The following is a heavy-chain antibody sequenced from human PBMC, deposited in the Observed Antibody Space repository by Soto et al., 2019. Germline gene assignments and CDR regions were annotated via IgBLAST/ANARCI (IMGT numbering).Heavy chain of an antibody. J-gene: IGHJ4*02. Sequence: QVQVVQSGAEVKKPGASVKVSCKASGYTFTSHYINWVRHAPGQGLEWMGVIDPSSGFTSFAQKLQGRVAMTRDTSTSTVYMELSSLRSEDTAVYYCARSGCGGDCSFDYWGQGTLVTVSS. CDR1: GYTFTSHY. CDR3: ARSGCGGDCSFDY. D-gene: IGHD2-21*02. V-gene: IGHV1-46*01. CDR2: IDPSSGFT.